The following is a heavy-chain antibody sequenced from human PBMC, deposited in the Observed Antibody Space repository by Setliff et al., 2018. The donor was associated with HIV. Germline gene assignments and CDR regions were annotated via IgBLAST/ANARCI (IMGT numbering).Heavy chain of an antibody. V-gene: IGHV7-4-1*02. CDR1: GYTFMNFA. CDR3: ARRSHSVGTSWPFDH. D-gene: IGHD6-13*01. J-gene: IGHJ4*02. CDR2: INPNTGNP. Sequence: GASVKVSCKASGYTFMNFAMHWARQAPGQGLEWMGWINPNTGNPTYAQGFTGRFVFSLDTSVSTAYLQISSLEAQDTGVYYCARRSHSVGTSWPFDHWGQGTQVTV.